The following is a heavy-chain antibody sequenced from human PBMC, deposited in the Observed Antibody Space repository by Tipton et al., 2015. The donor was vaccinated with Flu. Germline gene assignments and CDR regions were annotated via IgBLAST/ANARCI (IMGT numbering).Heavy chain of an antibody. Sequence: AASGFTFDDYAMHWVRQAPGKGLEWVSGISWNSGSIGYADSVKGRFTISRDNAKNSLYLQMNSLRAEDTALYYCAKDGRDGDYYYYYGMDVWGQGTTVTVSS. CDR2: ISWNSGSI. CDR1: GFTFDDYA. D-gene: IGHD5-24*01. V-gene: IGHV3-9*01. CDR3: AKDGRDGDYYYYYGMDV. J-gene: IGHJ6*02.